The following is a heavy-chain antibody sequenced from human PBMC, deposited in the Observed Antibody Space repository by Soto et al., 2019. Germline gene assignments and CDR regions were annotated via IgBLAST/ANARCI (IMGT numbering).Heavy chain of an antibody. CDR3: ATLSRSGGVDV. Sequence: HPGGSLRLSCATSGFTFRSYDMHWVRQAPGKGLEWVAVIWYDGSNNYHADSVKGRFTISRDNSKSTLYLQMNSLRAEDTAVYYCATLSRSGGVDVWGQGTTVTVSS. D-gene: IGHD3-10*01. CDR1: GFTFRSYD. J-gene: IGHJ6*02. V-gene: IGHV3-33*01. CDR2: IWYDGSNN.